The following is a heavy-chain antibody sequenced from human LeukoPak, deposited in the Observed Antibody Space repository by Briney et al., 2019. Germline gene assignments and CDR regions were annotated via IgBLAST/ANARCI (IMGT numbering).Heavy chain of an antibody. D-gene: IGHD3-22*01. J-gene: IGHJ4*02. CDR3: AKTYDSSGYFDY. CDR2: SSGSGGST. CDR1: GFTFSSYA. Sequence: GGSLRLSCAASGFTFSSYAMSWVRQAPGKGLEWVSASSGSGGSTYYADSVKGRFTISRDNSKNTLYLQMNSLRAEDTAVYYCAKTYDSSGYFDYWGQGTLVTVSS. V-gene: IGHV3-23*01.